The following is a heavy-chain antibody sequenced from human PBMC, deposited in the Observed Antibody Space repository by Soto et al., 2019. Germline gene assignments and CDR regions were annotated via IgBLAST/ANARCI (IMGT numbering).Heavy chain of an antibody. CDR1: GYTFTGYA. CDR2: INAGNGNT. CDR3: ARRVAAAAPPTPNRRPHDY. J-gene: IGHJ4*02. Sequence: ASVKVSCKACGYTFTGYAMHWVRQAPGQRLEWMGWINAGNGNTKYSQKFQGRVTITRDTSASTAYMELSSLRSEDTAVYYCARRVAAAAPPTPNRRPHDYSSQRTLDTGSS. D-gene: IGHD6-13*01. V-gene: IGHV1-3*01.